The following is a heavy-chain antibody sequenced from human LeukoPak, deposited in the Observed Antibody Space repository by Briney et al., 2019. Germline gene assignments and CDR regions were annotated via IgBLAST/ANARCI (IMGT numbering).Heavy chain of an antibody. V-gene: IGHV4-59*08. D-gene: IGHD3-9*01. CDR1: GGSISSYY. CDR2: IYYSRST. Sequence: SETLSLTCTVSGGSISSYYWSWIRQPPGKGLEWIGYIYYSRSTNYNPSLKSRVTISVDTSKNQFSLKLSSVTAADTAVYYCARQTSSYDILTGEPNDYWGQGTLVTVSS. J-gene: IGHJ4*02. CDR3: ARQTSSYDILTGEPNDY.